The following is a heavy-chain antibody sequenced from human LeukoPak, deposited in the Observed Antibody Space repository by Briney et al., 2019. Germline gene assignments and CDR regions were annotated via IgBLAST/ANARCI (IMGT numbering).Heavy chain of an antibody. CDR2: ISSSGSTI. Sequence: GGSLRLSCAASGFTFSDYYMSWIRQAPGKGLEWVSYISSSGSTIYYADSVKGRFIISRDSAKNSLYLQMNSLRAEDTAVYSCARGGGFGELWNYFDYWGQGTLVTVSS. CDR3: ARGGGFGELWNYFDY. J-gene: IGHJ4*02. V-gene: IGHV3-11*04. D-gene: IGHD3-10*01. CDR1: GFTFSDYY.